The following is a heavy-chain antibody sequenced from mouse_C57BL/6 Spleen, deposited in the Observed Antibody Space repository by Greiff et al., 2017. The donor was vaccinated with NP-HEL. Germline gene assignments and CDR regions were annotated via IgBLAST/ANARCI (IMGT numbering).Heavy chain of an antibody. V-gene: IGHV1-52*01. CDR1: GYTFTSYW. Sequence: QVQLQQPGAELVRPGSSVKLSCKASGYTFTSYWMHWVKQRPIQGLEWIGNIDPSDSETHYNQKFKDKATLTVDKSSSTAYMQLSSLTSGDYAVNYGGREAPYDGYFEGWGTGTTVTVSS. J-gene: IGHJ1*03. D-gene: IGHD2-12*01. CDR3: GREAPYDGYFEG. CDR2: IDPSDSET.